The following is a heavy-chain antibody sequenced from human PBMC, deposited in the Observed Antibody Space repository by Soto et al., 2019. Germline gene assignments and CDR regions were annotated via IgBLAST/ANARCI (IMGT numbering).Heavy chain of an antibody. CDR2: IWYDGSNK. J-gene: IGHJ4*02. D-gene: IGHD3-10*01. CDR1: GFTFSSYG. CDR3: ARGLGALYGELSQRLSY. Sequence: QVQLVESGGGVVQPGRSLRLSCAASGFTFSSYGTHWVRQAPGKGLEWVAFIWYDGSNKYYADSVKGRFTISRDNSQNTLYLQMNTLRDEDTAVYYCARGLGALYGELSQRLSYWGQGTLVTVSS. V-gene: IGHV3-33*01.